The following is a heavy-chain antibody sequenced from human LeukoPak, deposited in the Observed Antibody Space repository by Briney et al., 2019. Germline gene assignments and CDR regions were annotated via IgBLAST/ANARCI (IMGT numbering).Heavy chain of an antibody. CDR2: ISWDGGST. J-gene: IGHJ4*02. V-gene: IGHV3-43D*03. CDR1: GFTFDDYA. Sequence: GGSLRLSCAASGFTFDDYAMHWVRQAPGKGLEWVSLISWDGGSTYYADSVKGRFTISRDNSKNSLYLQMNSLRAEDTALYYCAKDGGYLGYSSSWYSVWGQGTLVTVSS. D-gene: IGHD6-13*01. CDR3: AKDGGYLGYSSSWYSV.